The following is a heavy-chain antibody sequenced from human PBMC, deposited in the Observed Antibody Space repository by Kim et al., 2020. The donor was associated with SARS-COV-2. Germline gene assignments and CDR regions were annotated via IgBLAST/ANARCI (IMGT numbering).Heavy chain of an antibody. CDR2: ISRSSSYI. J-gene: IGHJ4*02. CDR3: ARDPYYDILTGYYID. V-gene: IGHV3-21*01. CDR1: GFTFSSYS. Sequence: GGSLRLSCAASGFTFSSYSMNWVRQAPGKGLEWVSSISRSSSYIYYADSVKGRFTISRDNAKNSLYLQMNSLRAEDTAVYYCARDPYYDILTGYYIDWGQGTLVTVSS. D-gene: IGHD3-9*01.